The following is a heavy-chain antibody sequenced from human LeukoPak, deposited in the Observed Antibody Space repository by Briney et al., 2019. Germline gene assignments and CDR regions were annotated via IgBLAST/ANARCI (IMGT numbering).Heavy chain of an antibody. Sequence: GGSLRLSCSASGFSFSDSYMSWFRLSPEKGLEWIAYITSSGTTTDYGDSMKGRFTISRVNAKNSLYLQMNSLRPEDTAVYYCARDPDYGGPSWGQGTLVTVSS. V-gene: IGHV3-11*01. D-gene: IGHD4/OR15-4a*01. J-gene: IGHJ5*02. CDR2: ITSSGTTT. CDR3: ARDPDYGGPS. CDR1: GFSFSDSY.